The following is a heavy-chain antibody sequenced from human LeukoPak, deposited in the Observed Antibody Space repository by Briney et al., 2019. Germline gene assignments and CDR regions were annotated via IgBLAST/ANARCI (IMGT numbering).Heavy chain of an antibody. CDR3: ARGLEDDSSGYYAY. CDR1: GFTFSSYS. CDR2: ISSSSSYI. J-gene: IGHJ4*02. V-gene: IGHV3-21*01. D-gene: IGHD3-22*01. Sequence: GGSLRLSCAASGFTFSSYSMNWVRQAPGKGLEWVSSISSSSSYIYYADSVKGRFTISRDNAKNSLYLQMNSLRAEDTAVYYCARGLEDDSSGYYAYWGQGTLVTVSS.